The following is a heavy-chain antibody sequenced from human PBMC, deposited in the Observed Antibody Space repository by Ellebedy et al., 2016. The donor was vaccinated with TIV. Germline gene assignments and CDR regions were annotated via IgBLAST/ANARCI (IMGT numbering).Heavy chain of an antibody. Sequence: MPGGSLRLSCAVSGGSISSHNWWTLVRQPPGKGLEWIGEIYHSGATGYNPSLNSRVTVSVDKSKNQFSLNLSSVTAADTAVYYCGLAARPDKIFDLWGRGTLVTVSS. CDR3: GLAARPDKIFDL. J-gene: IGHJ2*01. D-gene: IGHD6-6*01. CDR2: IYHSGAT. V-gene: IGHV4-4*02. CDR1: GGSISSHNW.